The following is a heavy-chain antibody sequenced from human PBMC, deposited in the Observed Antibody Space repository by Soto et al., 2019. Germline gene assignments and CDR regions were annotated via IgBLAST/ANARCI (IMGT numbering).Heavy chain of an antibody. Sequence: QVQLVQSGAEVKKPGSSVKVSCKASGGTFSSYAISWVRQAPGQGLEWMGGIIPIFGTANYAQKFQGRVTITADESTSTAYVERSSLRPEDTAVYYCASGPVIVGPNDGSQHYYYYGMDVWGQGTTVTVSS. D-gene: IGHD1-26*01. J-gene: IGHJ6*02. CDR2: IIPIFGTA. CDR3: ASGPVIVGPNDGSQHYYYYGMDV. CDR1: GGTFSSYA. V-gene: IGHV1-69*12.